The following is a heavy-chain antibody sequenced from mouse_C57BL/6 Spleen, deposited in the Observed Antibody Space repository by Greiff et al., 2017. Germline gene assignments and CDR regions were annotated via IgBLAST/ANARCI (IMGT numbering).Heavy chain of an antibody. CDR3: ASNHPMDYGSTLDY. D-gene: IGHD1-1*01. J-gene: IGHJ2*01. CDR2: IDPEDGET. V-gene: IGHV14-2*01. CDR1: GFNIKDYY. Sequence: VQLQQSGAELVKPGASVKLSCTASGFNIKDYYMPWVKQRTEQGLEWIGRIDPEDGETKYAPKFQGKATITADTSSNTAYLQLSSLTSEDTAVYYCASNHPMDYGSTLDYWGQGTTLTVSS.